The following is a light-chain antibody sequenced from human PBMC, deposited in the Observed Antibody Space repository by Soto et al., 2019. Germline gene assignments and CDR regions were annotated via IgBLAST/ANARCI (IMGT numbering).Light chain of an antibody. J-gene: IGKJ5*01. Sequence: ETVLTQSPATLSLSPGERATLSCRASQSVENYLAWYQQKPGQAPRLLIYDASNRAAGIPARFSGSGSGTDFTPPISSLEPEDFAVYYCQQRAHWPPITFGQGTRLEIK. V-gene: IGKV3-11*01. CDR1: QSVENY. CDR2: DAS. CDR3: QQRAHWPPIT.